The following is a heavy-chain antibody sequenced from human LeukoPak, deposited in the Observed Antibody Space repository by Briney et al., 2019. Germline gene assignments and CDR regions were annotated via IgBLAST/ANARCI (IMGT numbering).Heavy chain of an antibody. CDR1: GVTLSNYA. J-gene: IGHJ4*02. CDR3: ATDYGDYEPID. Sequence: GGSLRLSCTASGVTLSNYATHWVRRPPGRGLEWVAVISFDGTNKYYGDSVEGRFSVSRDNSKNTLYLQMNSLRPDDTAMYYCATDYGDYEPIDWGQGTLVTVSS. D-gene: IGHD4-17*01. V-gene: IGHV3-30*04. CDR2: ISFDGTNK.